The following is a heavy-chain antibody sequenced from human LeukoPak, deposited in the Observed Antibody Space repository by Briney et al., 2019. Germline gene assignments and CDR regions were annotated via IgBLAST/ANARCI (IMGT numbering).Heavy chain of an antibody. CDR2: ISGSGGST. V-gene: IGHV3-23*01. CDR3: ARDPNYAWAFDI. Sequence: TGGSLRLSCAASGFTFSSYAMSWVRQAPGKGLEWVSAISGSGGSTYYADSVKGRFTISRDNSKNTPYLQMNSLRAEDTAVYYCARDPNYAWAFDIWGQGTMVTVSS. J-gene: IGHJ3*02. CDR1: GFTFSSYA. D-gene: IGHD2-2*01.